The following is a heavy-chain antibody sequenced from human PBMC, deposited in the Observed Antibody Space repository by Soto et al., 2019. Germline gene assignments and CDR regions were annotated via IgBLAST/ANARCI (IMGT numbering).Heavy chain of an antibody. CDR3: ARGGDLYCSGGSCYSWFDP. CDR2: INPNSGGT. V-gene: IGHV1-2*04. D-gene: IGHD2-15*01. J-gene: IGHJ5*02. Sequence: QVQLVQSGAEVKKPGASVKVSCKASGYTFTGYYMHWVRQAPGQGLEWMGWINPNSGGTNYAQKFPGWGTTTRDTCISTAYMELSRLRSDDTAVYYCARGGDLYCSGGSCYSWFDPGGQGTLVTVSS. CDR1: GYTFTGYY.